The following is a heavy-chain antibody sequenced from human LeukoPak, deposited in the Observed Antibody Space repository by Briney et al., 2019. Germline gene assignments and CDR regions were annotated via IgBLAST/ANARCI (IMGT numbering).Heavy chain of an antibody. J-gene: IGHJ1*01. Sequence: ASVKVSCKASGGTFSSYAISWVRQAPGQGLEWMGGIIPIFGTANYAQKFQGRVTITTDESTSTAYMELSSLRSEDTAVYYCARERRYYDSSGYQDLEYFQHWGQGTLVTVSS. D-gene: IGHD3-22*01. CDR2: IIPIFGTA. CDR1: GGTFSSYA. CDR3: ARERRYYDSSGYQDLEYFQH. V-gene: IGHV1-69*05.